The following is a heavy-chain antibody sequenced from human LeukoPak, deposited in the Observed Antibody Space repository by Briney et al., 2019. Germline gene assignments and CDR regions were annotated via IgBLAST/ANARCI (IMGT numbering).Heavy chain of an antibody. V-gene: IGHV4-31*03. CDR1: GGSISSGGYY. D-gene: IGHD3-10*01. J-gene: IGHJ6*04. Sequence: SQTLFLTCTVSGGSISSGGYYWSWIRQHPGKGLEWIGYIYYSGSTYYNPSLKSRVTISVDTSKNQFSLKLSSVTAADTAVYYCARYYYGSGSYPDVYYYYGMDVWGKGTTITVSS. CDR2: IYYSGST. CDR3: ARYYYGSGSYPDVYYYYGMDV.